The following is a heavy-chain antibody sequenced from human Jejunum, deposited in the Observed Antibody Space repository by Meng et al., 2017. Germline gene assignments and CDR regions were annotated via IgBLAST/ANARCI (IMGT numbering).Heavy chain of an antibody. V-gene: IGHV6-1*01. CDR2: TYYRSKWYN. CDR1: GDSVSSNSAA. CDR3: ARSLLGWHFDL. J-gene: IGHJ2*01. Sequence: SETLSLTCAISGDSVSSNSAAWSWIRQSPSRGLEWLGRTYYRSKWYNEYAVSVKSRITINPDTSKNQFSLQLNSVTPEDTAVYYCARSLLGWHFDLWGRGTLVTVSS.